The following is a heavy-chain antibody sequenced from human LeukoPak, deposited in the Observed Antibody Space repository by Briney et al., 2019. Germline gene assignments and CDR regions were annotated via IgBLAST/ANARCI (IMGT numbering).Heavy chain of an antibody. V-gene: IGHV4-59*01. CDR2: IYYSGST. CDR3: ARDRYDYYDSSGLDYYGMDV. CDR1: GVSISSYY. Sequence: SETLSLTWTVSGVSISSYYWGCIWQPPGKGLEWIGYIYYSGSTNYNPSLKSRVTISVDTSKNQFSLKLSSVTAADTAVYYCARDRYDYYDSSGLDYYGMDVWGQGTTVTVSS. J-gene: IGHJ6*02. D-gene: IGHD3-22*01.